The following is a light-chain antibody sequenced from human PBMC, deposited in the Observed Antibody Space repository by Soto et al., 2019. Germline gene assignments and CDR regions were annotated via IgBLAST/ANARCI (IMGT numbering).Light chain of an antibody. CDR3: AAWDDSLNGPV. CDR2: YDD. J-gene: IGLJ3*02. V-gene: IGLV1-36*01. CDR1: SSNIGNNA. Sequence: QSVLTQPPSVSEAPRQRVTISCSGSSSNIGNNAVNWYQQLPGKAPKLLIYYDDLLPSGVSDRFSGSKSGTSASLAISGLQSEDEDDDYCAAWDDSLNGPVFGGGTKLTVL.